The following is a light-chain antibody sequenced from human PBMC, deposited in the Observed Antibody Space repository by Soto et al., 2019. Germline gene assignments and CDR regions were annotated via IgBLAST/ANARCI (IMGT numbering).Light chain of an antibody. Sequence: QPVLTQSSSASAALGSSVKLTCTMSSGHISYIIAWHQQQTGKAPRSLMKLEGRGNYTKGSAVPDRFSGSSSGADRYLTISNPQFEDEADYHCETWDSNTHVFGTGTKLTVL. CDR2: LEGRGNY. CDR1: SGHISYI. V-gene: IGLV4-60*02. CDR3: ETWDSNTHV. J-gene: IGLJ1*01.